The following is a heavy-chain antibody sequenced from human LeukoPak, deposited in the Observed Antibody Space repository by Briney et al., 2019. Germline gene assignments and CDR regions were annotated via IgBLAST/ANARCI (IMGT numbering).Heavy chain of an antibody. J-gene: IGHJ4*02. Sequence: GGSLRLSCAASGFTFSSYAMSWVRQAPGKGLEWVSHINNNGGSTSYADSVKGRFTISRDNSKNTLYVQLNSLRAEDTAVYYCAKPHTPNCSGATCYLFDFWGQGTLVTVSS. CDR1: GFTFSSYA. CDR3: AKPHTPNCSGATCYLFDF. CDR2: INNNGGST. V-gene: IGHV3-23*05. D-gene: IGHD2-15*01.